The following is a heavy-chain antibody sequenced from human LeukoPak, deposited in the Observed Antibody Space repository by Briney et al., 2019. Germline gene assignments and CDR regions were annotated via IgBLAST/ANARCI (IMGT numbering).Heavy chain of an antibody. CDR3: ARRGLTEWNAFDI. V-gene: IGHV1-2*02. D-gene: IGHD4/OR15-4a*01. CDR2: INPNSGGT. Sequence: ASVKVSCKASGYTFTGYYMHWVRQAPGQGLEWMGWINPNSGGTNYAQKFQGRVTMTRDTSISTAYMELSRLRSDDTAVYYCARRGLTEWNAFDIWGQGTMVTVSS. J-gene: IGHJ3*02. CDR1: GYTFTGYY.